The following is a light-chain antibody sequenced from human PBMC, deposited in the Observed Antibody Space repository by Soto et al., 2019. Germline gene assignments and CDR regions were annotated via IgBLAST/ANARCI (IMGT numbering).Light chain of an antibody. CDR3: QQYSNWPLT. Sequence: EIVMTQSPATLSVSPGERATLSCRASQSVSSNLAWYQQKPGQAPRLLIYGASTRATGIPARFSGSGSGTEFTVTISSLQSEDLAVCYCQQYSNWPLTFGGGTKVEIK. J-gene: IGKJ4*01. V-gene: IGKV3-15*01. CDR1: QSVSSN. CDR2: GAS.